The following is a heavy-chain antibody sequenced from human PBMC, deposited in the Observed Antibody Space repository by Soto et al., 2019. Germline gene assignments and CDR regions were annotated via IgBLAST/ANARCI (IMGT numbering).Heavy chain of an antibody. D-gene: IGHD1-1*01. J-gene: IGHJ6*02. V-gene: IGHV1-18*04. CDR2: ISAYNGNT. Sequence: ASVKVSCKASGYTFTIYGISWVRKAPGQGLEWMGWISAYNGNTNYAQKIQGRVTMTTETSTSTAYMELRSLRSDDTAVYYCARVRIQLDYYYGMDVWGQGTTVTVSS. CDR1: GYTFTIYG. CDR3: ARVRIQLDYYYGMDV.